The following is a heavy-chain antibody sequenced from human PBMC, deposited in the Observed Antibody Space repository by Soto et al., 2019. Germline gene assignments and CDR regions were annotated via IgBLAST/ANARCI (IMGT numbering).Heavy chain of an antibody. J-gene: IGHJ4*02. CDR3: AKRRGEAFFDY. D-gene: IGHD3-16*01. CDR2: IGGTSGST. CDR1: GFTFSDYV. Sequence: EVQLLESGGGLVQPGGSLRLSCTASGFTFSDYVMGWVRQAPGKALEWVSAIGGTSGSTYYANSLKGRFTISRDNSNNTVYLQMSSLRADETAVYYFAKRRGEAFFDYWGQGTLVTVSS. V-gene: IGHV3-23*01.